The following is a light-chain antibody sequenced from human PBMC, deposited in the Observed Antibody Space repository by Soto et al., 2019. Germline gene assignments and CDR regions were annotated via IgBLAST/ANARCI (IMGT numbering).Light chain of an antibody. J-gene: IGLJ1*01. Sequence: QSVLTQPPSVSAAPGQKVTISCSGSSSNIENYYVSWYQQLPGTAPKLLIYDNNKRPSGIPDRFSGSKSGTSATLDITGLQTGDEADYYCGTYDSSLRDGVFGTGTNVTVL. V-gene: IGLV1-51*01. CDR1: SSNIENYY. CDR2: DNN. CDR3: GTYDSSLRDGV.